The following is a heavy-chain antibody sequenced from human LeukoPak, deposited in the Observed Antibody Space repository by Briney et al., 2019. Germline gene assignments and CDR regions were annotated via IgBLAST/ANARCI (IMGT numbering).Heavy chain of an antibody. V-gene: IGHV3-33*01. CDR2: IWYDGSNK. CDR1: GFTFSSYG. CDR3: ARDRWFGELLHYFDY. D-gene: IGHD3-10*01. Sequence: GRSLRLSCAASGFTFSSYGMHWVRQAPGKGLEWVAVIWYDGSNKYYADSVKGRVTISRDNSKNTLYLQMNSLRAEDTAVYYCARDRWFGELLHYFDYWGQGTLVTVSS. J-gene: IGHJ4*02.